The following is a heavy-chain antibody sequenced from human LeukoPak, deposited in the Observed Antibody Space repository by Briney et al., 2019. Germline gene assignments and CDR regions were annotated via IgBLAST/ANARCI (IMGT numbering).Heavy chain of an antibody. J-gene: IGHJ5*02. Sequence: SDTLSLTCTVSGRSISSYYWRWTRQPPGKGLVWIGYIFYRGITNYNRSLKSQVTISEDTSKNQCYLKLSSVTAADTAVYYCARWVVAATMHWLDPWGQGTLVTVSS. CDR3: ARWVVAATMHWLDP. D-gene: IGHD2-15*01. V-gene: IGHV4-59*07. CDR1: GRSISSYY. CDR2: IFYRGIT.